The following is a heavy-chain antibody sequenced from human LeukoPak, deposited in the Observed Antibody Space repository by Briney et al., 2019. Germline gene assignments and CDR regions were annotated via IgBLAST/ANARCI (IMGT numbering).Heavy chain of an antibody. CDR1: GDSISSSYY. V-gene: IGHV4-38-2*02. CDR3: ARARIYNGNPSWIDV. Sequence: SETLSLTCYVSGDSISSSYYWGWIRQPPGKGLEWIASVSQSENTYYNPSLKSRVTMSVDTSKNHFSLNLSAVTAADRAVYFCARARIYNGNPSWIDVWGQGVLVTVSS. J-gene: IGHJ4*02. CDR2: VSQSENT. D-gene: IGHD2-8*01.